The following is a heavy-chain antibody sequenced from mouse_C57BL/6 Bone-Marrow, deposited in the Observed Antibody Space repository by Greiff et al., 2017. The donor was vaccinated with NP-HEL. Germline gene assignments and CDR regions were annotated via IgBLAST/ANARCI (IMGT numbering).Heavy chain of an antibody. CDR2: IHPNSGST. D-gene: IGHD1-1*01. J-gene: IGHJ1*03. V-gene: IGHV1-64*01. Sequence: QVQLQQPGAELVKPGASVKLSCKASGYTFTSYWMHWVKQRPGQGLEWIGMIHPNSGSTNYNEKFKSKATLTVDKSSSTAYMQLSSLASEDSAVYYCARVTTVVAPYGYVDVWGTGTTVTVSA. CDR1: GYTFTSYW. CDR3: ARVTTVVAPYGYVDV.